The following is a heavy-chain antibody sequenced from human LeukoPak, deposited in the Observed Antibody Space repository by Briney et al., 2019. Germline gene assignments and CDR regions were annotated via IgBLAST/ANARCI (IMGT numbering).Heavy chain of an antibody. CDR3: ARDNGPLGSYGIDV. CDR2: ISSSSSYT. V-gene: IGHV3-11*05. J-gene: IGHJ6*02. Sequence: PGGSLRPSCTASGSPLSDYEMTWIGQAPGKGLEWVSYISSSSSYTKYADSAKGRFTISRDNAKNSLYLQMNSLRAEDTAVYYCARDNGPLGSYGIDVWGQGTTVTVSS. CDR1: GSPLSDYE.